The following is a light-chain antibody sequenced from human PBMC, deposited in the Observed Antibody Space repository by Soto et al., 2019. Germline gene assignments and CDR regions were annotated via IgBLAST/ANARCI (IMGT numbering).Light chain of an antibody. CDR2: GAS. V-gene: IGKV3-20*01. J-gene: IGKJ3*01. CDR1: QNVLSNY. Sequence: EIVLTQSPGTLSLSPGARATLSCWARQNVLSNYLAWYQQKPGQAPRLLIYGASTRATGIPARFSGSGSGTEFTLTISSLQSEDFAVYYCQQYGSSPPATFGPGTKVDIK. CDR3: QQYGSSPPAT.